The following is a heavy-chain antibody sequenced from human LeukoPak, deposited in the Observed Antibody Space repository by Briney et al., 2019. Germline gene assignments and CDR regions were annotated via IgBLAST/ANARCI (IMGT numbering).Heavy chain of an antibody. Sequence: ASVKVSCKASGYTFTSCGISWVRQAPGQGLEWMGWISAYNGNTNYAQKLQGRVTMTTDTSTSTAYMELRSLRSDDTAVYYCARQVQHSYYYYYMDVWGKGTTVTVSS. CDR1: GYTFTSCG. V-gene: IGHV1-18*01. J-gene: IGHJ6*03. CDR2: ISAYNGNT. CDR3: ARQVQHSYYYYYMDV.